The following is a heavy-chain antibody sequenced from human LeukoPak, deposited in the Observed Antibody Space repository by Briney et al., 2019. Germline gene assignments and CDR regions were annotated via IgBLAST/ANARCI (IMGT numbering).Heavy chain of an antibody. J-gene: IGHJ4*02. D-gene: IGHD3-3*01. CDR3: ARGSNYDFWSGSPYFDY. CDR2: IYYSGST. CDR1: GGSVSSGSYY. Sequence: SETLSLTCTVSGGSVSSGSYYWSWIRQPPGKGLEWIGYIYYSGSTNYNPSLKSRVTISVDTSKNQFSLKLSSVTGADTAVYYCARGSNYDFWSGSPYFDYWGQGTLVTVSS. V-gene: IGHV4-61*01.